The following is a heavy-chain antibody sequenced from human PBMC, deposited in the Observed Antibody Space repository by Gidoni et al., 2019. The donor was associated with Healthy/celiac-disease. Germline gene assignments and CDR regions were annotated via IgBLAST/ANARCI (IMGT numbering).Heavy chain of an antibody. Sequence: EVQLVESGGGLVQPGRSLRLSCAAPGFTFDDYAMHWVRQAPGKGLEWVSGISWNSGSIGYADSVKGRFTISRDNAKNSLYLQMNSLRAEDTALYYCAKARVADSGYFDYWGQGTLVTVSS. V-gene: IGHV3-9*01. CDR1: GFTFDDYA. D-gene: IGHD1-26*01. J-gene: IGHJ4*02. CDR2: ISWNSGSI. CDR3: AKARVADSGYFDY.